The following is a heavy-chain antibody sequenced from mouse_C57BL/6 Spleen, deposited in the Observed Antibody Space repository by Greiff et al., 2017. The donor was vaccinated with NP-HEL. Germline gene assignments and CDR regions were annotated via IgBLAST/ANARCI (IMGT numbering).Heavy chain of an antibody. D-gene: IGHD2-2*01. Sequence: FPLQPSLPSLLKPVASVPLSCTSSGYSFTDYFINWLKQSTVNSLEWIGVINPNYGTTSYNQKFKGKATLTVDQSSSTAYMQLNSLTSEDSAVYYCAIIYYGSTEWYAMDYWGQGTSVTVSS. CDR2: INPNYGTT. J-gene: IGHJ4*01. CDR3: AIIYYGSTEWYAMDY. V-gene: IGHV1-39*01. CDR1: GYSFTDYF.